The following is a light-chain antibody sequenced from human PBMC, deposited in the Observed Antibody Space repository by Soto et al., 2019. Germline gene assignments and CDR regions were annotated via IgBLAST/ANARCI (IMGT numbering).Light chain of an antibody. CDR3: QQYNNWPPNT. CDR2: GAS. J-gene: IGKJ1*01. Sequence: EIVMPQSPATLSVSPGERATLSCRASQSVSSNLAWYQQKPGQAPRRLIYGASTRATGIPARFSGSGSGTEFTLTISSLQSEDSAFYYCQQYNNWPPNTFGQGTKVDIK. V-gene: IGKV3-15*01. CDR1: QSVSSN.